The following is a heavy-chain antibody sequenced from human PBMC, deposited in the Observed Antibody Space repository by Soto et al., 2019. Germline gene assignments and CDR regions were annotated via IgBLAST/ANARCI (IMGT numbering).Heavy chain of an antibody. CDR3: GLQWLKTSWFDP. CDR1: GGSIRSSSYY. V-gene: IGHV4-39*01. CDR2: IYYSGST. J-gene: IGHJ5*02. D-gene: IGHD6-19*01. Sequence: QLQLQESGPGLVKPSETLSLICTVSGGSIRSSSYYWGWMRQPPGKGLEWIGSIYYSGSTYYIPSLRRRVTISVDTSKNQFSLKLSSVTAADTAVYYCGLQWLKTSWFDPWGQGTLVTVSS.